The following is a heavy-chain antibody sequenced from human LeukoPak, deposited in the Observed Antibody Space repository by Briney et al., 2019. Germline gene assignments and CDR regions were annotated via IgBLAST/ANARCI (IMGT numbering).Heavy chain of an antibody. CDR1: GYTFTGFY. D-gene: IGHD3-22*01. Sequence: ASVKVSCKASGYTFTGFYIHWVRQAPGQGLEWMGWINPNSGGTNYAQKFQGRVTMTRDTSISTAYMELSRLRSDDTAVYYCARGRSYYDSSGYYYSFDYWGQGTLVTVSS. V-gene: IGHV1-2*02. J-gene: IGHJ4*02. CDR3: ARGRSYYDSSGYYYSFDY. CDR2: INPNSGGT.